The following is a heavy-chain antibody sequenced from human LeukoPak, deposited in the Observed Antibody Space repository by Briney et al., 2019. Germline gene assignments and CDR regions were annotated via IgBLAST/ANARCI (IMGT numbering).Heavy chain of an antibody. CDR2: ISYDGSNK. D-gene: IGHD4-11*01. V-gene: IGHV3-30-3*01. J-gene: IGHJ6*02. CDR3: ARAQTRLQFYYYYGMDV. Sequence: GGSLRLSCAASGFTFSSYAMHWVRQAPGKGLEWVAVISYDGSNKYYADSVKGRFTISRDNAKNSLYLQMNSLRAEDTAVYYCARAQTRLQFYYYYGMDVWGQGTTVTVSS. CDR1: GFTFSSYA.